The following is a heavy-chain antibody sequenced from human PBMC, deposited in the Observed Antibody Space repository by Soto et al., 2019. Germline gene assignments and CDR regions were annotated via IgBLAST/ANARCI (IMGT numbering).Heavy chain of an antibody. CDR2: ISSSGSTI. Sequence: GGSLRLSCAASGFTFSSYEMNWVRQAPGKGLEWVSYISSSGSTIYYADSVKGRFTISRDNAKNSLYLQMNSLRAEDTAVYYCARVGAFYSRPVAVAGSFDYWGQGTLVTV. D-gene: IGHD6-19*01. J-gene: IGHJ4*02. V-gene: IGHV3-48*03. CDR1: GFTFSSYE. CDR3: ARVGAFYSRPVAVAGSFDY.